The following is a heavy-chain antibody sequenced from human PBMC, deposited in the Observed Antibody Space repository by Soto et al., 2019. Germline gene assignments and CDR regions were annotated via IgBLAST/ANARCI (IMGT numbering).Heavy chain of an antibody. J-gene: IGHJ4*02. V-gene: IGHV3-20*04. CDR3: ARRQREGAGSRGGPFDY. Sequence: EVQLVESGGGVVRPGGSLRLSCAASGFTFDDYGMSWVRQAPGKGLEWVSGINWNGGSTGYADSVKGRFTISRDNAKNSLYVQMNSLRAEDTALYYCARRQREGAGSRGGPFDYWGQGTLVTVSS. D-gene: IGHD3-10*01. CDR1: GFTFDDYG. CDR2: INWNGGST.